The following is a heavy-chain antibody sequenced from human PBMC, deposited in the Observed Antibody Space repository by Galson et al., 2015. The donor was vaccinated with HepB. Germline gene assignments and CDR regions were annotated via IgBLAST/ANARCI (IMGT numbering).Heavy chain of an antibody. J-gene: IGHJ6*02. Sequence: SLRLSCAASGFTFSSYAMHWVRQAPGKGLEWVAVKSYDGSNKYYADSVKGRFTISRDNSKNTLYLQMNSLRAEDTAVYYCARSRSSSWYRDYYYGMDVWGQGTTVTVSS. D-gene: IGHD6-13*01. V-gene: IGHV3-30-3*01. CDR2: KSYDGSNK. CDR3: ARSRSSSWYRDYYYGMDV. CDR1: GFTFSSYA.